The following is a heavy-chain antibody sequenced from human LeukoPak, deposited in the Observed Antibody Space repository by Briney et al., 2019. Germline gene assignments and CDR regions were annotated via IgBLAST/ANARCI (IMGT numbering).Heavy chain of an antibody. D-gene: IGHD6-13*01. CDR2: IFYSGST. J-gene: IGHJ4*02. CDR3: ARHLAGTEITFDY. Sequence: SETLSLTCTVSGGSITTYYWSWIRQPPGKGLEWIGFIFYSGSTNYNPSLKSRVTISLNTSKTQVSLKLSSVTAADTAVYYCARHLAGTEITFDYWGQGTLVTVSS. V-gene: IGHV4-59*01. CDR1: GGSITTYY.